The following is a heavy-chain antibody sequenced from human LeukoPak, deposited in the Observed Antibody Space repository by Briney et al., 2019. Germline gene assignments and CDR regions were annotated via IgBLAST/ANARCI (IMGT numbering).Heavy chain of an antibody. CDR2: IEVGGAIT. D-gene: IGHD1-26*01. CDR1: GFTFSSYA. Sequence: GGSLRLSCAASGFTFSSYAMTWVRRAPGKGLEWVSTIEVGGAITHYAASVKGRFTISRDTSKKILYLQMDSLRPEDTAVYYCAKPLGGSYLFDRWGQGTLVTVSS. J-gene: IGHJ4*02. CDR3: AKPLGGSYLFDR. V-gene: IGHV3-23*01.